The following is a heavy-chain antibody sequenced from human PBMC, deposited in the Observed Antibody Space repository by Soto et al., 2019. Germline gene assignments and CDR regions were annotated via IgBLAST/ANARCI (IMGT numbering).Heavy chain of an antibody. CDR3: ARDWGGLGY. CDR2: IIKDGSEK. Sequence: AGGSLRLSCAASGFTFSTYWMTWVRQAPGKGLEWVANIIKDGSEKSYVDSVKGRFTISRDNAKNSLYLEMNSLRAADTAMYYFARDWGGLGYWGLGTLVTVSS. V-gene: IGHV3-7*03. J-gene: IGHJ4*02. CDR1: GFTFSTYW. D-gene: IGHD3-10*01.